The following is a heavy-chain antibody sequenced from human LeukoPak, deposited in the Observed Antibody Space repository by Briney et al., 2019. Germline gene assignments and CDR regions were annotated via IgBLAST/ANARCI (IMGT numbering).Heavy chain of an antibody. CDR1: GGSISSGSYY. D-gene: IGHD2-21*02. V-gene: IGHV4-61*02. J-gene: IGHJ6*03. Sequence: SETLSLTCTVSGGSISSGSYYWSWIRQPAGKGLEWIGRIYTSGSTNYNPSLKSRVTISVDGSKNQFSLKLSSVTAADTAVYYCARTYCGGDCRGYYYHYYMDVWGKGTTVTISS. CDR3: ARTYCGGDCRGYYYHYYMDV. CDR2: IYTSGST.